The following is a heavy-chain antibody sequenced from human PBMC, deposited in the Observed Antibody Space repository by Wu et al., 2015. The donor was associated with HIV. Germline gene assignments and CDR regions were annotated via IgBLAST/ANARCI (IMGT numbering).Heavy chain of an antibody. Sequence: QVQLVQSGAEVKKPGSSVKVSCKASGGTFSSYAISWVRQAPGQGLEWMGGIIPIFGTANYAQKFQGRVTITTDESTSTAYMELSSLRSEDTAVYYCARGPGRFGDQDRPNWFDPWAREPWSPSPQ. CDR1: GGTFSSYA. V-gene: IGHV1-69*05. CDR2: IIPIFGTA. CDR3: ARGPGRFGDQDRPNWFDP. J-gene: IGHJ5*02. D-gene: IGHD3-10*01.